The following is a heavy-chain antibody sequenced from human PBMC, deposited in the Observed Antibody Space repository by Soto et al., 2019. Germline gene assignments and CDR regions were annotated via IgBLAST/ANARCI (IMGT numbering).Heavy chain of an antibody. J-gene: IGHJ6*03. D-gene: IGHD2-21*02. V-gene: IGHV3-33*01. CDR2: IWYDGSNK. Sequence: GGSLRLSCAASGFTFSSYGMHWVRQAPGKGLEWVAVIWYDGSNKYYADSVKGRFTISRDNSKNTLYLQMNSLRAEDTAVYYCAREDMVTYYMDVWGKGTTVTVSS. CDR1: GFTFSSYG. CDR3: AREDMVTYYMDV.